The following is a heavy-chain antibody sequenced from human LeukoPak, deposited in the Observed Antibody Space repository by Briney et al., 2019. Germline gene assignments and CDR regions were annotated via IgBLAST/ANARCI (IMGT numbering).Heavy chain of an antibody. D-gene: IGHD3-3*01. CDR2: ISSSSSYI. CDR1: GFTFSSYS. J-gene: IGHJ2*01. V-gene: IGHV3-21*01. Sequence: GGSLRLSCAASGFTFSSYSMNWVRRAPGKGLEWVSSISSSSSYIYYADSVKGRFTISRDNAKNSLYLQMNSLRAEDTAVYYCARVDIKLTIFGVVTSFYWYFDLWGRGTLVTVSS. CDR3: ARVDIKLTIFGVVTSFYWYFDL.